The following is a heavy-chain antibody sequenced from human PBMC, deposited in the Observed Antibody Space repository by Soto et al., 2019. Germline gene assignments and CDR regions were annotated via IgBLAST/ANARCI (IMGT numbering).Heavy chain of an antibody. V-gene: IGHV1-3*01. D-gene: IGHD6-13*01. Sequence: VASVKVSCKASGYTFTSYAMHWVRQAPGQRLEWMGWINAGNGNTKYSQKFQGRVTITRDTSASTAYMELSSLRSEDTAVYYCARELVAAAGPNCSFDLWGRGTLVTVS. CDR3: ARELVAAAGPNCSFDL. CDR1: GYTFTSYA. J-gene: IGHJ2*01. CDR2: INAGNGNT.